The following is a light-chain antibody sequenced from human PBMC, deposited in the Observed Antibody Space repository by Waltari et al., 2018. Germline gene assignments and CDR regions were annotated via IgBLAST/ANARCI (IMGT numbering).Light chain of an antibody. J-gene: IGLJ2*01. CDR3: NSYTSSTNVV. Sequence: QSVLTPSASVSGSPGPSITISCTRTSGDVGAHNYVPWYQQHPGKAPQLIIYDVSKRPSGVSNRISASKSGNTASLTISGLQAEDEAHYYCNSYTSSTNVVFGGGTKLTVL. V-gene: IGLV2-14*03. CDR1: SGDVGAHNY. CDR2: DVS.